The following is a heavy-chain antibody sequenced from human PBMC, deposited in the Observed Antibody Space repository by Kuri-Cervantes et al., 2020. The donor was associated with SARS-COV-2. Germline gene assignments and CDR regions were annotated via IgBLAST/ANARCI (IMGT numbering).Heavy chain of an antibody. CDR2: ISYDGSNK. D-gene: IGHD2-2*01. CDR3: ARDRGVDYCSSTSCPSGPFGPFDP. J-gene: IGHJ5*02. Sequence: GGFLRLSCAASGFTFSSYAMHWVRQAPGKGLEWVAVISYDGSNKYYADSVKGRFTISRDNSKNTLYLQMNSLRAEDTAVYYCARDRGVDYCSSTSCPSGPFGPFDPWGQGTLVTVSS. V-gene: IGHV3-30-3*01. CDR1: GFTFSSYA.